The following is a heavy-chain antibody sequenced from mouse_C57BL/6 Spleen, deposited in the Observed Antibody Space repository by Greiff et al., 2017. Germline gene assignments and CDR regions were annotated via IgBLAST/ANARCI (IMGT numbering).Heavy chain of an antibody. J-gene: IGHJ4*01. CDR1: GFTFSDYG. CDR2: ISSGSSTI. D-gene: IGHD1-1*01. V-gene: IGHV5-17*01. Sequence: EVMLVESGGGLVKPGGSLKLSCAASGFTFSDYGMHWVRQAPEKGLEWVAYISSGSSTIYYADTVKGRFTISRDNAKHTLFLQMTSRRFEDTAMDYCARPYYYGSGHSMDYWGQGTSVTVSS. CDR3: ARPYYYGSGHSMDY.